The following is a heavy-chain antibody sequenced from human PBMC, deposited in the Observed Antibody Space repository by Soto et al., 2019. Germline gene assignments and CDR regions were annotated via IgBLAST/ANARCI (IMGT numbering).Heavy chain of an antibody. J-gene: IGHJ2*01. CDR3: ARIDGPGPYWYFAL. CDR1: GGSISSTTSY. Sequence: QLQLQESGPGLVKPSETLSLTCTVSGGSISSTTSYWGWIRHPPGKGLEWIGTFYHTGSTYYNPSLKSRVTISGDTSKNQFSLKLNSVTAADTAVFYCARIDGPGPYWYFALWGRGTLVTVSS. D-gene: IGHD2-8*02. CDR2: FYHTGST. V-gene: IGHV4-39*01.